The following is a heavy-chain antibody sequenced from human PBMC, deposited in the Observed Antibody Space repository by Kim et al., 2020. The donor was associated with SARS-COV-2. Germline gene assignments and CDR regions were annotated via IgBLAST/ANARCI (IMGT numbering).Heavy chain of an antibody. V-gene: IGHV3-33*06. D-gene: IGHD6-19*01. CDR3: AKDRVGGSGWYRANYGMDV. J-gene: IGHJ6*02. CDR2: IWYDRSNK. CDR1: GFTFSSYA. Sequence: GGSLRLSCAASGFTFSSYAMHWVRQAPGKGLEWVAVIWYDRSNKYYADSEKGRFTISRDNSKNTLYLQMNSLRAEETAVYYCAKDRVGGSGWYRANYGMDVWGQGTTVTVSS.